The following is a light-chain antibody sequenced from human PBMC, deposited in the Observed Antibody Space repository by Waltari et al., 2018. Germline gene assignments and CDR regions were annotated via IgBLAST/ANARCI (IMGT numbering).Light chain of an antibody. V-gene: IGLV2-11*01. Sequence: QSALTQPRSVSGSPGQSLTLSCTGTNSDVGAYNYVSWYQQRPGKAPKLVLYDVDKRPSGVPDRFAGSKAGNTASLPISGLQADDEADYYCCSYAGRYTSVFGGGTKVTVL. CDR1: NSDVGAYNY. J-gene: IGLJ2*01. CDR3: CSYAGRYTSV. CDR2: DVD.